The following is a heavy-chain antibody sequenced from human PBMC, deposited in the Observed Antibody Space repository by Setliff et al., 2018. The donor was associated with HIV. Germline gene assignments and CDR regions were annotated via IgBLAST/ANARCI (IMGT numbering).Heavy chain of an antibody. CDR3: ARDVDYTDAFDI. D-gene: IGHD4-4*01. V-gene: IGHV1-18*01. CDR2: ISAYNDNT. Sequence: ASVKVSCKASGYTFTNYGISWVRQAPGQGLEWMGWISAYNDNTNYAQKLQGRVTMTTDTSTSTAYLELRSLRSDDTAVYYCARDVDYTDAFDIWGQGTMVTVSS. CDR1: GYTFTNYG. J-gene: IGHJ3*02.